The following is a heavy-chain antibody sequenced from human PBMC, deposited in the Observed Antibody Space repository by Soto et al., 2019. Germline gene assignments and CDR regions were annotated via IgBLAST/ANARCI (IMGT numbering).Heavy chain of an antibody. CDR2: INHSGRT. CDR1: GGAFKGYY. V-gene: IGHV4-34*01. J-gene: IGHJ4*02. D-gene: IGHD3-16*01. Sequence: PSETLSPTCAAPGGAFKGYYWTWIRQSPGKGLEWIGEINHSGRTDSNPSLKSRVTMSIDTSKRVFSLNLSSVTVADMAVYFCARGGAALMRAAIGGWDYWGQGTVVTVSS. CDR3: ARGGAALMRAAIGGWDY.